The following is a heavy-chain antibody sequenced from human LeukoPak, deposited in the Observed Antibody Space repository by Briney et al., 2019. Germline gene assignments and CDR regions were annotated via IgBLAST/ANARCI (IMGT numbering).Heavy chain of an antibody. J-gene: IGHJ5*02. Sequence: SETLSLTCAVYGVSFSGYYWSWLRQPPGKGLEWIGEINHSGSTNYNPCLKSRVTISVDTSKNQFSLKVSSVTAADTAVYYCARLASDWFDLWGQGTLVTVSS. CDR1: GVSFSGYY. D-gene: IGHD6-13*01. CDR2: INHSGST. V-gene: IGHV4-34*01. CDR3: ARLASDWFDL.